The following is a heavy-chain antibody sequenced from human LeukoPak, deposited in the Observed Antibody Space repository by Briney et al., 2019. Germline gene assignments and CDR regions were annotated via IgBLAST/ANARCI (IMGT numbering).Heavy chain of an antibody. J-gene: IGHJ6*03. CDR1: GGSISSNY. CDR2: IYTSGST. Sequence: SGTLSLTCTVSGGSISSNYWSWSRQPPGKGLEWIGYIYTSGSTNYIPCLKSRVTISVDTSKNQFSLKLSSVTAADTAVYYCARQPRLLWFGEFHMDVWGKGTTVTVSS. CDR3: ARQPRLLWFGEFHMDV. D-gene: IGHD3-10*01. V-gene: IGHV4-4*09.